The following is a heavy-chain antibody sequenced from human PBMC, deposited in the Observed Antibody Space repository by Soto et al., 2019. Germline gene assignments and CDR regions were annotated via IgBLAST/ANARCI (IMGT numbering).Heavy chain of an antibody. CDR2: ISAYNGNT. CDR1: GYTFTSYG. V-gene: IGHV1-18*01. CDR3: ARDPLTTVTTWLFDYYYYMDV. Sequence: GTSVKVSCKASGYTFTSYGISWVRQAPGQGLEWMGWISAYNGNTNYAQKLQGRVTMTTDTSTSTAYMELRSLRSDDTAVYYCARDPLTTVTTWLFDYYYYMDVWGKGTTVTVSS. D-gene: IGHD4-17*01. J-gene: IGHJ6*03.